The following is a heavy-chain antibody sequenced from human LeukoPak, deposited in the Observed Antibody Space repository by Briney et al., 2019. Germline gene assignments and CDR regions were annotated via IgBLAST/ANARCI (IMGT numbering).Heavy chain of an antibody. Sequence: GASVKVSCKASGYTFTSYGISWVRQAPGQGLEWMGWISAYNGNTNYAQKFQGRVTITADKSTSTAYMELSSLRSEDTAVYYCARDSASYMDVWGKGTTVTVSS. CDR2: ISAYNGNT. J-gene: IGHJ6*03. CDR3: ARDSASYMDV. D-gene: IGHD3-10*01. CDR1: GYTFTSYG. V-gene: IGHV1-18*01.